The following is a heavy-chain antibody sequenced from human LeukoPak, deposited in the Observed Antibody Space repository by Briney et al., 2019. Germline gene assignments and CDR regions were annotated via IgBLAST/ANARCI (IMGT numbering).Heavy chain of an antibody. CDR3: ASQDGYNYGHYFDY. Sequence: SVKVSCKASGGTFSSYAISWVRQAPGQGLEWMGGIIPIFGTANYAQKFQGGVTITTDESTSTAYMELSSLRSEDTAVYYCASQDGYNYGHYFDYWGQGTLVTVSS. V-gene: IGHV1-69*05. CDR2: IIPIFGTA. D-gene: IGHD5-24*01. CDR1: GGTFSSYA. J-gene: IGHJ4*02.